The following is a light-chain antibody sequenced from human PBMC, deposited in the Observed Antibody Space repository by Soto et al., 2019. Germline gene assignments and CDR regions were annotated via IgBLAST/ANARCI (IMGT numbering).Light chain of an antibody. J-gene: IGLJ1*01. CDR3: SSYAGSNNFV. CDR2: EVS. V-gene: IGLV2-8*01. Sequence: QSVLTQPPSASGSPGQSVTISCTGTSSDVGGYNYVSGYQQHPGKAPKHMIYEVSERPSGVPDRFSGSKSSNTASLTVSGLQAEDEADYYCSSYAGSNNFVFGTGTKVTVL. CDR1: SSDVGGYNY.